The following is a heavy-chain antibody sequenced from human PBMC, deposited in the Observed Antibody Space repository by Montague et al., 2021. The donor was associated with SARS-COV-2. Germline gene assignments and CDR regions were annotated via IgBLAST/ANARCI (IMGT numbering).Heavy chain of an antibody. V-gene: IGHV3-53*01. CDR3: ARRSAVPGSFDF. D-gene: IGHD3-3*01. Sequence: SLRLFCAASGFAFRTKYLTWVRQAPGKGLEWVSVTYDGGDATYYADSVKGRFTVSRDDSKNTLFLQMSSLRAEDTAVYYCARRSAVPGSFDFWGQGTLVTVSS. CDR1: GFAFRTKY. CDR2: TYDGGDAT. J-gene: IGHJ4*02.